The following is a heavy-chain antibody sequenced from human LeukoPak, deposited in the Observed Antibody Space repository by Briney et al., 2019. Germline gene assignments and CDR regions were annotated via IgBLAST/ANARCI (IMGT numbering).Heavy chain of an antibody. J-gene: IGHJ4*02. V-gene: IGHV4-39*07. CDR2: IYYSGST. CDR3: ARATAAPSSYFFDH. Sequence: PSETLSLTCTVSGGSISSSSYYWGWIRQPPGKGLEWIGSIYYSGSTYYNPSLKSRVTISVDTSKNQFSLKLNSVIAADTAVYYCARATAAPSSYFFDHWGQGTLVTVSS. CDR1: GGSISSSSYY. D-gene: IGHD6-25*01.